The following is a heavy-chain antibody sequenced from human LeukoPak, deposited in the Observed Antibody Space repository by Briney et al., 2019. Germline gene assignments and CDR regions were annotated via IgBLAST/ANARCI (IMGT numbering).Heavy chain of an antibody. V-gene: IGHV3-30-3*01. D-gene: IGHD5-18*01. CDR2: ISYDGSNK. Sequence: PGGSLRLSCAVSGFTFSGFWMSWSRQAPGKGLEWVAVISYDGSNKYYADSVKGRFTISRDNSKNTLYLQMNSLRAGDTAVYYCARTVDTAMVTIDYWGQGTLVTVSS. CDR3: ARTVDTAMVTIDY. J-gene: IGHJ4*02. CDR1: GFTFSGFW.